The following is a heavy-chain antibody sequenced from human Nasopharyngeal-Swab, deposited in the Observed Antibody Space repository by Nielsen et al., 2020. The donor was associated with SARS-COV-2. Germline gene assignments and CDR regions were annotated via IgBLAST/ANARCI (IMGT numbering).Heavy chain of an antibody. Sequence: DSVQGRFTISRDNSKNTLYLQMNSLRDQDTAIYYCAKSDWIVGDTGYFDSWGQGTLVTVSS. D-gene: IGHD1-26*01. V-gene: IGHV3-30*02. J-gene: IGHJ4*02. CDR3: AKSDWIVGDTGYFDS.